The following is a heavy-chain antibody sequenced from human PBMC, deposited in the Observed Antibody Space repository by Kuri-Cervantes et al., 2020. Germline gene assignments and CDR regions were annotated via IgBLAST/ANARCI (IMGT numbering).Heavy chain of an antibody. J-gene: IGHJ4*02. V-gene: IGHV4-38-2*01. CDR2: IYHSGST. CDR1: GYSISSGYY. CDR3: ARVTVTTIASFDY. Sequence: ESLKISCAVSGYSISSGYYWGWIRQPPGKGLEWIGSIYHSGSTYYNPSLKSRVTISVDTSKNQFSLKLSSVTAADTAVYYCARVTVTTIASFDYWGQGTLVTVS. D-gene: IGHD4-17*01.